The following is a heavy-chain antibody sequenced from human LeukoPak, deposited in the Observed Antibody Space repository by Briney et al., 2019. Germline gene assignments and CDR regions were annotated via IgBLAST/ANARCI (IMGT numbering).Heavy chain of an antibody. CDR1: GFTFSSYS. D-gene: IGHD6-6*01. CDR2: ITTGGTTM. CDR3: ARGYSSSDLDY. V-gene: IGHV3-48*01. Sequence: GGSLRLSCAASGFTFSSYSMNWVRQAPGKGLEWVSYITTGGTTMYYADSVKGRFTISRDNAKNSLYLQMNSLRAEDTAVYYCARGYSSSDLDYWGQGTLVTVSS. J-gene: IGHJ4*02.